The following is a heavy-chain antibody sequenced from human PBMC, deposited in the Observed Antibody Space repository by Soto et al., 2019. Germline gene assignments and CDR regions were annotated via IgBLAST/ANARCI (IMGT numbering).Heavy chain of an antibody. CDR2: ISYDGSNK. CDR1: GFTFSSYA. Sequence: GGSLRLSCAASGFTFSSYAMHWVRQAPGKGLEWVAVISYDGSNKYYADSVKGRFTISRDNSKNTLYLQMNSLRAEDTAVYYCARDGDYYYDSSGYYWGYFDYWGQGTLVTVSS. V-gene: IGHV3-30-3*01. CDR3: ARDGDYYYDSSGYYWGYFDY. J-gene: IGHJ4*02. D-gene: IGHD3-22*01.